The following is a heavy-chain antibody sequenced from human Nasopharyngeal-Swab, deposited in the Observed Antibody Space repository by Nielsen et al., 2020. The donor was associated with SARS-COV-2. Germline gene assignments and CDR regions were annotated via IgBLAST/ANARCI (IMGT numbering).Heavy chain of an antibody. CDR3: ARVGHCSGGACYARHRDWFDP. CDR2: MYVSGRT. CDR1: GGSVSSYY. D-gene: IGHD2-15*01. V-gene: IGHV4-59*02. Sequence: SETLSLTCTVSGGSVSSYYWSWIRQPPGKGLEWIGYMYVSGRTNYNPSLKSRVTILRDTSKNQFSLKVTSVTAADTAVYYCARVGHCSGGACYARHRDWFDPWGQGTLVTVSS. J-gene: IGHJ5*02.